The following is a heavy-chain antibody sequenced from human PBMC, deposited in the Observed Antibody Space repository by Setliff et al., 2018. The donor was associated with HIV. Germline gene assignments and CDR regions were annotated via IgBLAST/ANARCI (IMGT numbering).Heavy chain of an antibody. Sequence: PGGSLRLSCAASGFTFSSYTMNWVRQAPGKGLEWVSSISSSSSNIYYADSVKGRFTISRDNAKNSLYLQMNSLRAEDTAVYYCARDSEDTAWDYYYYMDVWGKGTTVTSP. CDR3: ARDSEDTAWDYYYYMDV. V-gene: IGHV3-21*01. J-gene: IGHJ6*03. CDR2: ISSSSSNI. CDR1: GFTFSSYT. D-gene: IGHD5-18*01.